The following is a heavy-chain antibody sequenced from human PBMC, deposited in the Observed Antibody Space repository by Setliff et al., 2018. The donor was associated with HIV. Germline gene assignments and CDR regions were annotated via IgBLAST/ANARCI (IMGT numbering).Heavy chain of an antibody. CDR1: GGSFGAYY. CDR3: ARAPTGVTNAFDI. CDR2: VYTTGGT. Sequence: SETLSLTCAVYGGSFGAYYWTWIRQPPGKGLEWIGHVYTTGGTNYNPSLESRLTISVDTSRNQFSLRLSSVTAADTAVYYCARAPTGVTNAFDIWGQGTMVTVSS. J-gene: IGHJ3*02. D-gene: IGHD2-8*02. V-gene: IGHV4-4*08.